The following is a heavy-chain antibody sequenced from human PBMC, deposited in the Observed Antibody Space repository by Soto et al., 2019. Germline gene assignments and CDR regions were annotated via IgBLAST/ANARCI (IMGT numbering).Heavy chain of an antibody. CDR3: ARDWSPKYSSPRRAFDP. J-gene: IGHJ5*02. D-gene: IGHD6-6*01. Sequence: GGSLRLSCAASGFTFSSYSMNWVRQAPGKGLEWVSSISSSSSYIYYADSVKGRFTISRDNAKNSLYLQMNSLRAEDTAVYYCARDWSPKYSSPRRAFDPWCQGPL. V-gene: IGHV3-21*01. CDR2: ISSSSSYI. CDR1: GFTFSSYS.